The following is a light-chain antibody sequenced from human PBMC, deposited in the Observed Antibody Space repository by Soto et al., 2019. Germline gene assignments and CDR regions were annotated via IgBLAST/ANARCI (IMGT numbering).Light chain of an antibody. CDR1: QSVSSSS. V-gene: IGKV3-20*01. CDR2: GAS. J-gene: IGKJ2*01. Sequence: IVLTQSPGTLSLSPGERATLSCRASQSVSSSSLTWYQQKPGQAPRLLIYGASTRATGIPDRFSGSGSGTDFSLTISRLEPEEFAVYYCLQFDISPLYTFGQGTKVDIK. CDR3: LQFDISPLYT.